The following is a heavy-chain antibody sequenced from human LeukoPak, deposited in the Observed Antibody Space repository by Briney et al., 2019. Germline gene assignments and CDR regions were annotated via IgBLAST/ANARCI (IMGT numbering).Heavy chain of an antibody. CDR2: IKQDGSEK. Sequence: GGSLRLSCAASGFTFSSYWMNWVRQAPGKGLEWVANIKQDGSEKYYVDSVKGRFTISRDNAKNSLYLQMNSLRAEDTAVYYSAIGGRFGLLDDWGQGTRVTVSS. J-gene: IGHJ4*02. V-gene: IGHV3-7*01. CDR1: GFTFSSYW. D-gene: IGHD3-10*01. CDR3: AIGGRFGLLDD.